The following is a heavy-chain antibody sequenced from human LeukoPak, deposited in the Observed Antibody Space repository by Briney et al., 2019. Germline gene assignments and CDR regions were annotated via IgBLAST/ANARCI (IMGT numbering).Heavy chain of an antibody. CDR3: ANSIAAAGKTY. CDR1: GFTFSSYA. D-gene: IGHD6-13*01. CDR2: ISYDGSNK. V-gene: IGHV3-30*04. Sequence: PGRSLRLSCAASGFTFSSYAMHWVRQAPGKGLEWVAVISYDGSNKYYADSVKGRFTISRDNSKNTLYLQMNSLRAEDTAVYYCANSIAAAGKTYWGQGTLVTVSS. J-gene: IGHJ4*02.